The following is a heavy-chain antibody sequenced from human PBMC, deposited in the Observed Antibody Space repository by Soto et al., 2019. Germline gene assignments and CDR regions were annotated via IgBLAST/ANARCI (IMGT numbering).Heavy chain of an antibody. D-gene: IGHD2-8*01. J-gene: IGHJ4*02. CDR1: GYSFPSYW. CDR2: VYPGDSDT. V-gene: IGHV5-51*01. CDR3: ARLSGCNNGVCYKFHY. Sequence: HGESLKISCKGSGYSFPSYWIGWVRQMPGKGREWMGIVYPGDSDTRYSPSFQGQVTISADKSISTAYLQWSSLKASDTAMYYCARLSGCNNGVCYKFHYCYQGTLGTVSS.